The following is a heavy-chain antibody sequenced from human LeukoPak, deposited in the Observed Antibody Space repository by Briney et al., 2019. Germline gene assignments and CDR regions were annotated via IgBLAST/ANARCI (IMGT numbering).Heavy chain of an antibody. CDR3: ARDLAYSGYLYDY. Sequence: SETLSLTCTVSGGSISSYYWSWIRQPPGKGLEWIGYIYYSGSTNYNPSLKSRVTISADTSKNQFSLKLSSVTAADTAVYYCARDLAYSGYLYDYWGQGTLVTVSS. D-gene: IGHD5-12*01. V-gene: IGHV4-59*12. CDR1: GGSISSYY. J-gene: IGHJ4*02. CDR2: IYYSGST.